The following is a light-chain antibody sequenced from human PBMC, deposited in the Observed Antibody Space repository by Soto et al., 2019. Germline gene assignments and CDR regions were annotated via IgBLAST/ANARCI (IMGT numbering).Light chain of an antibody. CDR2: DAS. CDR1: LSVGTY. J-gene: IGKJ4*01. Sequence: EVVLTQSPATLSLSPGERATLSCRASLSVGTYLAWYQQKRGQAPRLLIYDASKRATSIPVRFSGSGSGTDFTLTITSLEPEDFAVYYCQQRSNWPPLTFGGGTKVEIK. V-gene: IGKV3-11*01. CDR3: QQRSNWPPLT.